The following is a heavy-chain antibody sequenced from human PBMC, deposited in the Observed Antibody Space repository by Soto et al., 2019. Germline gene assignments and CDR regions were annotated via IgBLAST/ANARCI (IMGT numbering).Heavy chain of an antibody. D-gene: IGHD2-2*01. CDR2: ISSSSRIT. Sequence: GGSLRLSCAASGFIFRSYSLNWVRQVPGKGLEWLSYISSSSRITYYADSVKGRFTVSRDNAKNSLYLQMHSLRDEDTAVYYCARDQDIVVAPGAYGMDVWGQGTTVTVSS. V-gene: IGHV3-48*02. CDR1: GFIFRSYS. CDR3: ARDQDIVVAPGAYGMDV. J-gene: IGHJ6*02.